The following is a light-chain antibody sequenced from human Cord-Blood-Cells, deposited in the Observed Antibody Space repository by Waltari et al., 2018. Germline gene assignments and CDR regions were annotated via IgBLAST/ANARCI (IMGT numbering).Light chain of an antibody. CDR2: KAS. J-gene: IGKJ2*03. V-gene: IGKV1-5*03. Sequence: DIKMTQSPSPLPASVGERVTITCRASQSISSWLAWCQPKPGKAPKLLIYKASSLESGVPSRFSGSGSGTEFTLTISSLQPDDFATYYCQQYNSYSYSFGQGTKLEIK. CDR3: QQYNSYSYS. CDR1: QSISSW.